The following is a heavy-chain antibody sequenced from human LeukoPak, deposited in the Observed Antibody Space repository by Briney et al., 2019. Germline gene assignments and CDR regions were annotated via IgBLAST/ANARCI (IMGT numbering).Heavy chain of an antibody. V-gene: IGHV3-48*01. J-gene: IGHJ4*02. Sequence: GGSLRLSCAASGFTFSGYTMNWVRQAPGRGLEWVSYISGSSSTIFYADSVKGRFTISRDNAKNTLYLQMNSLRAEDTAVYYCARVPNSSSWFGYFDYWGQGTLVTVSS. CDR3: ARVPNSSSWFGYFDY. CDR2: ISGSSSTI. CDR1: GFTFSGYT. D-gene: IGHD6-13*01.